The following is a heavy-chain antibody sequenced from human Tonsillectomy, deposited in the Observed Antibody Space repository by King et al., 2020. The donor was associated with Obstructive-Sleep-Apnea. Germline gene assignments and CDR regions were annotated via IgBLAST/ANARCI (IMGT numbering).Heavy chain of an antibody. CDR3: ARASVTTEDYYYYYGMDI. V-gene: IGHV1-69*01. CDR1: GGTFSSYA. Sequence: GQLVQSGAEVKKPGSSVKVSCKASGGTFSSYAISWVRQAPGQGLEWMGGIIPIFGTANYAQKFQGRVTITADESTRTADMELSSLISEDTAVYYCARASVTTEDYYYYYGMDIWGQGTTVTVSS. J-gene: IGHJ6*02. CDR2: IIPIFGTA. D-gene: IGHD4-11*01.